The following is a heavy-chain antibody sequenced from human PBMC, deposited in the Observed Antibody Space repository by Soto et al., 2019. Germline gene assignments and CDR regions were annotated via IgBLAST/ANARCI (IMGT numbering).Heavy chain of an antibody. Sequence: QITLKESGPTLVKPTQTLTLTCTFSGFSLSTSGVGVGWIRQPPGKALEWLALIYWADDKRYSSSLNSSLTITKDSCKNQVVLTLPNIGNVDTAKYYCAHSRPASLFDSCGEGTPVTVSS. V-gene: IGHV2-5*02. CDR3: AHSRPASLFDS. D-gene: IGHD6-6*01. J-gene: IGHJ4*02. CDR2: IYWADDK. CDR1: GFSLSTSGVG.